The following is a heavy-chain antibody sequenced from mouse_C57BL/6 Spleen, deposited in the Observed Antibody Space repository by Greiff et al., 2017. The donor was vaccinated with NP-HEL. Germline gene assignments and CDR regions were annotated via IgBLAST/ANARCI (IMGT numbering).Heavy chain of an antibody. Sequence: EVQLVESEGGLVQPGSSMKLSCTASGFTFSDYYMAWVRQVPEKGLEWVANINYDGSSTYYLDSLKSRFIISRDNAKNILYLQMSSLKSEDTATYYCAREAYYYGSSGNWYFDVWGTGTTVTVSS. CDR1: GFTFSDYY. J-gene: IGHJ1*03. D-gene: IGHD1-1*01. CDR2: INYDGSST. CDR3: AREAYYYGSSGNWYFDV. V-gene: IGHV5-16*01.